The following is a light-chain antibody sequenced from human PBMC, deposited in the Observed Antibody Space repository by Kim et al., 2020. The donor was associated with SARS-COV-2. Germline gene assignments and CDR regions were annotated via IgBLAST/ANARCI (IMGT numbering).Light chain of an antibody. Sequence: PGERAPLSCRARQSVGSNYFAWYQQKPGQAPRPLIHGAASRATGIPDRFSGIGSGTDFTLIISRLEPEDFAVYYCQQYGDSPITFGQGTRLEIK. J-gene: IGKJ5*01. CDR2: GAA. V-gene: IGKV3-20*01. CDR3: QQYGDSPIT. CDR1: QSVGSNY.